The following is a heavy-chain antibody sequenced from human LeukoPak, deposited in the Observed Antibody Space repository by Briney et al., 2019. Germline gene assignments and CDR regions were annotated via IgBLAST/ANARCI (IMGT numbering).Heavy chain of an antibody. D-gene: IGHD1-26*01. CDR3: ARVGSWELQRVFDS. Sequence: PGGSLRLSCVSSGFTFSSYWMTWVRQVPGKGLEWVANIRRGGNENYYADSVEGRFTISRDNAKNSLFLQMDSLRVEDTAVYYCARVGSWELQRVFDSWGQGTLVTVSS. CDR1: GFTFSSYW. V-gene: IGHV3-7*01. CDR2: IRRGGNEN. J-gene: IGHJ4*02.